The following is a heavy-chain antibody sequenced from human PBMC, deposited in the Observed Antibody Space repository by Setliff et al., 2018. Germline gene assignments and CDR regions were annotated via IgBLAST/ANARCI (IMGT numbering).Heavy chain of an antibody. J-gene: IGHJ4*02. V-gene: IGHV4-61*01. CDR1: GNSVSSVSYY. Sequence: KTSETLSLTCTVSGNSVSSVSYYWSWIRQPPGKGLEWIGYISYSGSTNYNPSLKSRVTISMDTSKNQFSLKVSSVTAADTAVYYCARSFSRREKFLLDYWGQGALVTVSS. CDR2: ISYSGST. CDR3: ARSFSRREKFLLDY.